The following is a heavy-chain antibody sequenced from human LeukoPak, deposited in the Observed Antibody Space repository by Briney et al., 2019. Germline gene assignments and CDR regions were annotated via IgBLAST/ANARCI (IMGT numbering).Heavy chain of an antibody. CDR3: ARDPDSSGWYGLFDY. V-gene: IGHV1-2*02. D-gene: IGHD6-19*01. Sequence: GASVKVSCKASGYTFTGYYMHWVRLAPGQRLEWMGWINPNSGGTNYAQKFQGRVTMTRDTSISTAYMELSRLRSDDTAVYYCARDPDSSGWYGLFDYWGQGTLVTVSS. CDR2: INPNSGGT. J-gene: IGHJ4*02. CDR1: GYTFTGYY.